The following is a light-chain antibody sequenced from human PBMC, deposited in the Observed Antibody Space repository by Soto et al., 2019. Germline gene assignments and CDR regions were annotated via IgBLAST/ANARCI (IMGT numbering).Light chain of an antibody. CDR3: QQRSNWPRT. CDR2: DAS. CDR1: QSVSSY. J-gene: IGKJ3*01. V-gene: IGKV3-11*01. Sequence: EIVLTQSPATLSLSPGERATLSCRASQSVSSYLAWYQQKPGQAPRLLIYDASNRATGIPARFSGSGSVTDFTLTIRSLEPEDFAVYYCQQRSNWPRTFGPGTKVDIK.